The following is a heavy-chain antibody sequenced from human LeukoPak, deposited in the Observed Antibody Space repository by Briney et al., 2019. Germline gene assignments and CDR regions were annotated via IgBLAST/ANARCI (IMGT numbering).Heavy chain of an antibody. J-gene: IGHJ4*02. CDR3: TRPDSTGFYTD. CDR1: GYSFTNYW. V-gene: IGHV5-51*01. CDR2: VYPRDSDT. D-gene: IGHD3-22*01. Sequence: GESLKISCKSSGYSFTNYWIAWVRQMPGKGLERMAIVYPRDSDTRYSPSFQGQVTVSADKSINTAYLQWSSLKASDTAMYYCTRPDSTGFYTDWGQGTLVTVSS.